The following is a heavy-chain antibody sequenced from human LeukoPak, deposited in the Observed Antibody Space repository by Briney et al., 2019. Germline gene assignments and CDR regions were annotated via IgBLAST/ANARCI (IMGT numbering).Heavy chain of an antibody. J-gene: IGHJ4*02. CDR1: GFTFSSYS. V-gene: IGHV3-21*01. Sequence: PGGSLRLSCAASGFTFSSYSMNWVRQAPGKGLEWVSSISSSSSYIYYADSVKGRFTISRDNAKNSLYLQMNSLRAEDTAVYYCATFPHEAGDFDYWGQGTLVTVSS. D-gene: IGHD3-16*01. CDR3: ATFPHEAGDFDY. CDR2: ISSSSSYI.